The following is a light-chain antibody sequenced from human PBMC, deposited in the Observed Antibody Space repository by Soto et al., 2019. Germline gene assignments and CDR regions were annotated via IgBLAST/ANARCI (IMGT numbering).Light chain of an antibody. Sequence: EIVMTQSPATLSVSPGERATLSCRASQRVSSNLAWYQQKPSQAPRLLIYGASTRATGIPARFSGSGSGTEFTLTINSLQSEDFALYYCQHYNNWPLTFGGGTKVEIK. V-gene: IGKV3-15*01. CDR2: GAS. CDR3: QHYNNWPLT. J-gene: IGKJ4*01. CDR1: QRVSSN.